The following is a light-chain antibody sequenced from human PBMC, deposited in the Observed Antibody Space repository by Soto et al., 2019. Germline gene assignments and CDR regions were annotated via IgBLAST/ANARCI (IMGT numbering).Light chain of an antibody. CDR2: GAS. Sequence: ESMLTQSPGTLSLSPGEIATLSCRASQSVSTRYLAWYQQKPGQAPRLLIYGASIRATGIPDRFSGSGSGTDFTLTISRLEPEDFAVYYCQQFGSSPPAFTVGQGTKLEI. J-gene: IGKJ2*01. V-gene: IGKV3-20*01. CDR3: QQFGSSPPAFT. CDR1: QSVSTRY.